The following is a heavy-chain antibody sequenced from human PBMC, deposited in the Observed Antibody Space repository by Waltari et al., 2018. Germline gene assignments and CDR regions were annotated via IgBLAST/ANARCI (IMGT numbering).Heavy chain of an antibody. Sequence: QVQLVESGGGVVQPGRSLRLSCAASGFTFSSYGMHWVRQAPGKGLEWVAVISYDGSNKYYADSVKGRFTISRDNSKNTLYLQMNSLRAEDTAVYYSAKDYGDSHYYGMDVWGQGTTVTVSS. D-gene: IGHD4-17*01. CDR1: GFTFSSYG. CDR2: ISYDGSNK. V-gene: IGHV3-30*18. CDR3: AKDYGDSHYYGMDV. J-gene: IGHJ6*02.